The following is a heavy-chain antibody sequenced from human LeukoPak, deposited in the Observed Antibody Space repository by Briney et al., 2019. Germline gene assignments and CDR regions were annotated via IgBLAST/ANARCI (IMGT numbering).Heavy chain of an antibody. J-gene: IGHJ6*02. D-gene: IGHD6-13*01. CDR3: AKAPAAATKYYYGMDV. CDR2: MSGGGGST. Sequence: PGGSLRLSCAASGFTFSSYDMSWVRQAPGKGLEWVSTMSGGGGSTYHADSVKGRFTISRDNSKNTLFLHMNSLRVEDTAVYYCAKAPAAATKYYYGMDVWGQGTTVTVSS. V-gene: IGHV3-23*01. CDR1: GFTFSSYD.